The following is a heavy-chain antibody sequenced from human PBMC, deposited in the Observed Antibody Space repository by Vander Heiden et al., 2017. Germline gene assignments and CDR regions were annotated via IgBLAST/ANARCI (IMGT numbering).Heavy chain of an antibody. CDR3: TADSSGIYSFPPYYHYYGMDV. Sequence: QLVQSGPEVKKPGTSVKVSCQASGFTFPSSAVHWVRQTRGERLEWIGWSVVNSGHTDYAPTFQDRVTITRDMSLKTVYMELTTLSSEDTATYFCTADSSGIYSFPPYYHYYGMDVWGPGTTVAVSS. V-gene: IGHV1-58*01. D-gene: IGHD1-26*01. CDR2: SVVNSGHT. J-gene: IGHJ6*02. CDR1: GFTFPSSA.